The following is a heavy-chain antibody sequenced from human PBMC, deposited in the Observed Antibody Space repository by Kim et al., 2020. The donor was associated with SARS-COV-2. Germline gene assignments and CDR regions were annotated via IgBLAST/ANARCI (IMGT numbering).Heavy chain of an antibody. V-gene: IGHV3-9*01. CDR1: GFTFDDYA. CDR3: AKDWASSSLKPPWDACDI. J-gene: IGHJ3*02. D-gene: IGHD6-13*01. CDR2: ISWDSGSI. Sequence: GGSLRLSCAASGFTFDDYAMHWVRQAPGKGLEWVSGISWDSGSICYADSVKGRFTISRDNAKNSLYLQMNSLRAEDTALYYCAKDWASSSLKPPWDACDIWGRGTRVTVSS.